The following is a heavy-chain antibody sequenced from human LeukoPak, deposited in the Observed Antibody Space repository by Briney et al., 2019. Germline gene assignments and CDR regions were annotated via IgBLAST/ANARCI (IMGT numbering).Heavy chain of an antibody. Sequence: GASLRLSCAASGFTFSSYAMSWVRQAPGKGLEWVAVISYDGSNKYYADSVKGRFTISRDNSKNTLYLQMNSLRAEDTAVYYCARDPRQGGSSGYLLYWGQGTLVTVSS. CDR3: ARDPRQGGSSGYLLY. CDR1: GFTFSSYA. V-gene: IGHV3-30-3*01. CDR2: ISYDGSNK. J-gene: IGHJ4*02. D-gene: IGHD3-22*01.